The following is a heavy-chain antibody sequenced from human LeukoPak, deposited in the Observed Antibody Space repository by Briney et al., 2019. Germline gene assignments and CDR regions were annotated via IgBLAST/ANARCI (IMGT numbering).Heavy chain of an antibody. CDR3: ARAATVAPTYYYYYYMDV. V-gene: IGHV4-39*07. CDR1: GGSISSSSYY. Sequence: SETLSLTCTVSGGSISSSSYYWGWIRQPPGKGLEWIGSIYYSGSTYYNPSLKSRVTISVDTSKNQFSLKLSSVTAADTAVYYCARAATVAPTYYYYYYMDVWGKGTTVTISS. CDR2: IYYSGST. D-gene: IGHD6-19*01. J-gene: IGHJ6*03.